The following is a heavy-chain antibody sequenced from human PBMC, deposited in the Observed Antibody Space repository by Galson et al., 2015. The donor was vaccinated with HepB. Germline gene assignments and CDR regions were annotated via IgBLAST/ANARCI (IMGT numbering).Heavy chain of an antibody. CDR3: ARELYCSSTSCYVGMPSWYYMDV. J-gene: IGHJ6*03. CDR2: INPSGGST. V-gene: IGHV1-46*03. Sequence: SVKVSCKASGYTFTSYYMHWVRQAPGQGLEWMGIINPSGGSTSYAQKFQGRVTMTRDTSTSTVYMELSSLRSEDTAVYYCARELYCSSTSCYVGMPSWYYMDVWGKGTTVTVSS. CDR1: GYTFTSYY. D-gene: IGHD2-2*01.